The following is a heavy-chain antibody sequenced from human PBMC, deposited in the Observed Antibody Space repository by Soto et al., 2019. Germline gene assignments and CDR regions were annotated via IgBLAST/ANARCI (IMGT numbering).Heavy chain of an antibody. V-gene: IGHV5-51*01. CDR2: IYPGDSDT. Sequence: GESLKSSCAASGYTFTSYWIAWVRQMPVKGLEWMGIIYPGDSDTRYSPSFQGQVSISVDKSISTAYLQWSSLKSSDTAVYYCARPSNDCGGDCTFVYWGQGALVTVSS. CDR3: ARPSNDCGGDCTFVY. J-gene: IGHJ4*02. CDR1: GYTFTSYW. D-gene: IGHD2-21*02.